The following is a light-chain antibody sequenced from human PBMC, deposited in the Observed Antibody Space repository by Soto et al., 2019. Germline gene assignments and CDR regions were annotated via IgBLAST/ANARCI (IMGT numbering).Light chain of an antibody. J-gene: IGKJ1*01. Sequence: EIVLTQSPGTLSLSPGEGATLSCRASQSVSSNYLAWYQQKPGQAPRPLIYGASSRATGIPDRFSGSGAGTDFTLTISRLESEDFAVYYCQQYGSSPWTFGQGTKVDI. CDR2: GAS. V-gene: IGKV3-20*01. CDR3: QQYGSSPWT. CDR1: QSVSSNY.